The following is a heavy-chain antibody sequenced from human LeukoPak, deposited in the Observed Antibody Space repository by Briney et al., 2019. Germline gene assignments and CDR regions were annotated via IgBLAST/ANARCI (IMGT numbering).Heavy chain of an antibody. Sequence: PSETLSLTCAVSGGSISSRNWWSWVRQPPGKGLEWIGTIYHSGSTYYNPSLKSRVTISVDTSKNQFSLNLTSLTAADTAVYYCARDRKYYYHMDVWGKGTTVTVSS. D-gene: IGHD1-14*01. CDR2: IYHSGST. CDR1: GGSISSRNW. CDR3: ARDRKYYYHMDV. V-gene: IGHV4-4*02. J-gene: IGHJ6*03.